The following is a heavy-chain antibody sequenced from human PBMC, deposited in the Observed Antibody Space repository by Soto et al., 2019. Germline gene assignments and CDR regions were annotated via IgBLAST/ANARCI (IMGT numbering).Heavy chain of an antibody. CDR3: ARRRYDILTGYYSSDY. J-gene: IGHJ4*02. CDR1: GYSFTSYW. Sequence: GESLKISCKGSGYSFTSYWISWVRQMPGKGLEWMGRIDPSDSYTNYSPSFQGHVTISADKSISTAYLKWSSLKASDTAIYYCARRRYDILTGYYSSDYWGQGTLVTVSS. D-gene: IGHD3-9*01. CDR2: IDPSDSYT. V-gene: IGHV5-10-1*01.